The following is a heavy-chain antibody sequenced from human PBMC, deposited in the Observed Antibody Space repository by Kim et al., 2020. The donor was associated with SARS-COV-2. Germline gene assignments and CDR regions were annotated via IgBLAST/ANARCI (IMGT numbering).Heavy chain of an antibody. CDR3: ARRIAVAAGWFDP. J-gene: IGHJ5*02. D-gene: IGHD6-19*01. V-gene: IGHV4-39*01. Sequence: YNPSLKSRVTISVDTSKNQFSLKRSSVTAADTAVYYCARRIAVAAGWFDPWGQGTLVTVSS.